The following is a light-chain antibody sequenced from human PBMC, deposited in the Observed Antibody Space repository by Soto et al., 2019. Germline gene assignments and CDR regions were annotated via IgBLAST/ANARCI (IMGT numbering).Light chain of an antibody. CDR3: QQFGTTLT. Sequence: EIVMTQSPATLAGSPGETVTLSCRASQSLSGNLAWYQQKPGQAPRLLIFRASTRATGVPARFSGRGSGTEFTLTISRLEPEDFAVYFCQQFGTTLTFGGGTKVEIK. CDR2: RAS. J-gene: IGKJ4*01. CDR1: QSLSGN. V-gene: IGKV3-15*01.